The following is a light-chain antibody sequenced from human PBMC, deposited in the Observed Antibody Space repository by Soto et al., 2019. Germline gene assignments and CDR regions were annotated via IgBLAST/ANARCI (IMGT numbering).Light chain of an antibody. V-gene: IGKV1-12*02. Sequence: DIQMTQSPSSMSASVGDRDTITCRASQGLGGWLAWYQQKPGKAPNLLIYGASTLQTGVPSRFSGSGSGTDFTLTISSLQPEDFATYYCQQANSFPFTFGQGTRLEIK. CDR3: QQANSFPFT. CDR1: QGLGGW. J-gene: IGKJ5*01. CDR2: GAS.